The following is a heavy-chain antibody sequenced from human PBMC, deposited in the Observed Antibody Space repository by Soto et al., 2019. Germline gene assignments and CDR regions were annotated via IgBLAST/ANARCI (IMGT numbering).Heavy chain of an antibody. Sequence: EVQLVESGGGLVQPGGSLRLSCAASGFTFTNYWMGWVRQAPGKGLEWVANINQDGSEMYYVDSLKGRCTSSRDDAESSLCLKMNSPRAEATAVYYCTRGAYGDPFDYWGQVSLVTVAS. D-gene: IGHD4-17*01. CDR3: TRGAYGDPFDY. CDR1: GFTFTNYW. J-gene: IGHJ4*02. CDR2: INQDGSEM. V-gene: IGHV3-7*01.